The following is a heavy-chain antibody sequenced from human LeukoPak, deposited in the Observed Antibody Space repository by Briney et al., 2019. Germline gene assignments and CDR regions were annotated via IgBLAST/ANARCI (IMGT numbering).Heavy chain of an antibody. D-gene: IGHD6-19*01. J-gene: IGHJ4*02. CDR3: ARDDSGGWSFDY. V-gene: IGHV3-48*02. CDR2: ITSSGSST. CDR1: GFTFSSYS. Sequence: GGSLRLSCAASGFTFSSYSMNWVRQAPGKGLEWISYITSSGSSTYYADSVKGRFTISRDNAKNSLYLQMNSLRDEDSAVYYCARDDSGGWSFDYWGQGTLVTVSS.